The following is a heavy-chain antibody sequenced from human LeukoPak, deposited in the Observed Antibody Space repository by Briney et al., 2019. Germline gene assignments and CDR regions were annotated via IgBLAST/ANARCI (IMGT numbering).Heavy chain of an antibody. V-gene: IGHV3-9*01. CDR3: AKDTAVAGSDAFDI. Sequence: GGSLRLSCAASGFTFDDYAMHWVRQAPGKGLEWVSGISWNSGSIGYVDSVKGRFTISRDNAKNSLYLQMNSLRAEDTALYYCAKDTAVAGSDAFDIWGQGTMVTVSS. D-gene: IGHD6-19*01. CDR2: ISWNSGSI. J-gene: IGHJ3*02. CDR1: GFTFDDYA.